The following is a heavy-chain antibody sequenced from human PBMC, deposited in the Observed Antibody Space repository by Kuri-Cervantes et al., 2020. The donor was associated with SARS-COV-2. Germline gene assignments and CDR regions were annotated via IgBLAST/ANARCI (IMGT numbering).Heavy chain of an antibody. J-gene: IGHJ2*01. D-gene: IGHD3-10*01. V-gene: IGHV3-30*02. Sequence: GESLKISCAASGSPFSHYGMHWVRQAPGKGLEWVGFVRRDGSNYYYADSVRGRFTISRDNSRNLLYLEMNTLRPEDTAVYYCAKGSPYDGSGSFPRYFDLWGRGTLVTVSS. CDR2: VRRDGSNY. CDR1: GSPFSHYG. CDR3: AKGSPYDGSGSFPRYFDL.